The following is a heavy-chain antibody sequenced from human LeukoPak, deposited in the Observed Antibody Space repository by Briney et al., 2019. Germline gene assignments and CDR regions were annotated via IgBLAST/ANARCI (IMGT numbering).Heavy chain of an antibody. V-gene: IGHV3-23*01. CDR3: AKDGLGGYGSGGDS. CDR1: GFTLSSYA. CDR2: ISGSGGST. D-gene: IGHD3-10*01. Sequence: GGSLRLSCAASGFTLSSYAMSWVRQAPGKGLEWVSAISGSGGSTYYADSVKGRFTISRDNSKNTLYLQMNSLRAEDTAVYYCAKDGLGGYGSGGDSWGQGTLVTVSS. J-gene: IGHJ4*02.